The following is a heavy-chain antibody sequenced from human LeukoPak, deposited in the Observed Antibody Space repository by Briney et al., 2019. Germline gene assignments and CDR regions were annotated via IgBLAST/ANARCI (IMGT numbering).Heavy chain of an antibody. Sequence: GGSLRLSCEASGFTVSSNYMSWVRQAPGKGLEWVSVIYSGGSTYYADSVKGRFTISRDNSKNTLYLQMNSLRAEDTAVYYCARERNVDTAMATFDYWGQGTLVTVSS. V-gene: IGHV3-66*01. J-gene: IGHJ4*02. D-gene: IGHD5-18*01. CDR3: ARERNVDTAMATFDY. CDR2: IYSGGST. CDR1: GFTVSSNY.